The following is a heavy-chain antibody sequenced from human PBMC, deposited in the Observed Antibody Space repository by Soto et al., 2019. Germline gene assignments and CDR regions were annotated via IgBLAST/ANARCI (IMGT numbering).Heavy chain of an antibody. D-gene: IGHD3-10*01. V-gene: IGHV3-23*01. CDR1: GFIFSNYA. J-gene: IGHJ4*02. CDR2: ISGSSVTT. CDR3: AKATVGFGDFGWDY. Sequence: VGSLRLSCAASGFIFSNYAMSWVRQTPGKGLELVSAISGSSVTTYYADSVKGRFTVSRDNSKNTLFLQMNSLEAEDTAVYYCAKATVGFGDFGWDYWGQGTLVTVSS.